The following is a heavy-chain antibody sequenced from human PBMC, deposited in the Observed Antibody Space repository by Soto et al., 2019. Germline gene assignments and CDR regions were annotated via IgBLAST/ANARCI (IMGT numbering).Heavy chain of an antibody. D-gene: IGHD3-10*01. Sequence: PSETLSLTCAVYGGSFSGYYWSWIRQPPGKGLEWIGEINHGGSTNYNPSLKSRVTISVDTSKNQFSLKLSSVTAADTAVYYCARASYRGVFDPWGQGTLVTVSS. V-gene: IGHV4-34*01. CDR2: INHGGST. CDR3: ARASYRGVFDP. CDR1: GGSFSGYY. J-gene: IGHJ5*02.